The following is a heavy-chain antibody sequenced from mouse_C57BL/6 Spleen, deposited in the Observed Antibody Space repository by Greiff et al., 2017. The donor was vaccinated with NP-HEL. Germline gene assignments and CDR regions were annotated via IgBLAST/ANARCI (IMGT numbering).Heavy chain of an antibody. V-gene: IGHV1-53*01. J-gene: IGHJ2*01. Sequence: QVQLQQPGTELVKPGASVKLSCKASGYTFTSYWMHWVKQRPGQGLEWIGNINPSNGGTNYNEKLTSKATLTVDKSSSTVYMQLSSLTSEDSAVYYSAREGGLRFDYWGQGTTLTVSS. CDR1: GYTFTSYW. D-gene: IGHD2-2*01. CDR2: INPSNGGT. CDR3: AREGGLRFDY.